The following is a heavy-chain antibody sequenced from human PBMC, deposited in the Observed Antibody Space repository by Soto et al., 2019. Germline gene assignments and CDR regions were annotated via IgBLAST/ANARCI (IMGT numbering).Heavy chain of an antibody. CDR3: ARGVHSGSNYYYYYGMDV. D-gene: IGHD3-22*01. CDR1: GYTFTSYD. Sequence: ASVKVSCKASGYTFTSYDINWVRQATGQGLEWMGWMNPNSGNTGYAQKFQGRVTMTRNTSISTAYMELSSLRSEDTAVYYCARGVHSGSNYYYYYGMDVWGQGTTVTVSS. J-gene: IGHJ6*02. CDR2: MNPNSGNT. V-gene: IGHV1-8*01.